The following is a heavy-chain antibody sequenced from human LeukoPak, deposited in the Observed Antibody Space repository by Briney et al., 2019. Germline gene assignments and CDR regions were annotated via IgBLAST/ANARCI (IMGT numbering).Heavy chain of an antibody. V-gene: IGHV4-59*08. CDR2: IYYSGST. Sequence: SETLSPTCTVSGGSISSYYWSWIRQPPGKGLEWIGYIYYSGSTNYNPSLKSRVTISVDTSKNQFSLKLSSVTAADTAVYYCARRGDYVDYWGQGTLVTVSS. CDR3: ARRGDYVDY. CDR1: GGSISSYY. J-gene: IGHJ4*02.